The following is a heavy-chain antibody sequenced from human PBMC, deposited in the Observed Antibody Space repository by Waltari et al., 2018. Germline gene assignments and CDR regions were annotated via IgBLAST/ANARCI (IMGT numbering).Heavy chain of an antibody. CDR1: GYTFNNYA. V-gene: IGHV3-23*01. D-gene: IGHD1-26*01. CDR2: VTGSSSRT. J-gene: IGHJ4*02. CDR3: AKSRGSNSVGSELDD. Sequence: EVQLSESGGGLVQPGGSLRLSCAGSGYTFNNYAMSWVGQAQGGGLGGVPAVTGSSSRTWYADSVQGRFTISRDNSKNTLYLQMNSLRAEDTGVYYCAKSRGSNSVGSELDDWGQGLRVTVSS.